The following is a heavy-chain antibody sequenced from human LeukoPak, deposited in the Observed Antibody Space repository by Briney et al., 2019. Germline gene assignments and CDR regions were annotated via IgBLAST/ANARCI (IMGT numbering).Heavy chain of an antibody. CDR2: INPNSGGT. J-gene: IGHJ6*03. Sequence: ASVKVSCKASGYTFTGYYMHWVRQAPGQGLEWMGWINPNSGGTNYAQKFQGRVTMTRDTSISTAYMELSRLSSDDTAVYYCARDFEWLGVNYYMDVWGKGTTVTVSS. V-gene: IGHV1-2*02. D-gene: IGHD5-12*01. CDR3: ARDFEWLGVNYYMDV. CDR1: GYTFTGYY.